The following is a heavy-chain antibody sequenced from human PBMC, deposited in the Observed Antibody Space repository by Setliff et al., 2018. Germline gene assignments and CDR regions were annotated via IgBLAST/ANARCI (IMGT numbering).Heavy chain of an antibody. CDR3: ARDGVSSGWYPDAFGI. CDR1: GYTFTSYY. J-gene: IGHJ3*02. D-gene: IGHD6-19*01. CDR2: INPSGGST. Sequence: ASVKVSCKASGYTFTSYYMHWVRQAPGQGLEWMGIINPSGGSTSYAQKFQGRVTMTRDTSTSTVYMELSSLRSEDTAVYYCARDGVSSGWYPDAFGIWGQGTMVTVSS. V-gene: IGHV1-46*01.